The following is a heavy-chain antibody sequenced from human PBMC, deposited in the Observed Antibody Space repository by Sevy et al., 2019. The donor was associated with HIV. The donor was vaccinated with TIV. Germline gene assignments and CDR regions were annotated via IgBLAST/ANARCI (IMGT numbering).Heavy chain of an antibody. CDR1: GFTFFAYT. Sequence: GGSLRLSCAASGFTFFAYTMHWVRQAPGKGLEWVALISFDINNKYYADSVKGRFTISRDNSKNPLYLQMNSLRPEDTAVYYSARDLAASGNWLDVWGQGTTVTVSS. CDR3: ARDLAASGNWLDV. J-gene: IGHJ6*02. CDR2: ISFDINNK. D-gene: IGHD6-13*01. V-gene: IGHV3-30-3*01.